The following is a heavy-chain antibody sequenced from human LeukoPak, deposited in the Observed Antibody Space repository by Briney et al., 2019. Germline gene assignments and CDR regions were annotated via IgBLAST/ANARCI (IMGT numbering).Heavy chain of an antibody. D-gene: IGHD4-23*01. J-gene: IGHJ6*02. CDR1: GGSINSYY. Sequence: PSETLSRTCTVSGGSINSYYWSWIRQPPGKGLEWIGYIYYSGSTNYNPSLKSRVTISVDTSKNQFSLKLSSVTAADTAVYYCARHGPPDGGNAVFYYGMDVWGQGTTVSVSS. CDR3: ARHGPPDGGNAVFYYGMDV. V-gene: IGHV4-59*08. CDR2: IYYSGST.